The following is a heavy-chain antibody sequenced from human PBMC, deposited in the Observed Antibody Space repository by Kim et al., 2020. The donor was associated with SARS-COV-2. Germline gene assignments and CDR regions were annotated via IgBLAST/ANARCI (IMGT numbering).Heavy chain of an antibody. D-gene: IGHD3-16*01. V-gene: IGHV3-11*04. J-gene: IGHJ4*02. CDR2: ISSSGSTI. Sequence: GGSLRLSCAASGFTFSDYYMSWIRQAPGKGLVWVSYISSSGSTIYYADSVKGRFTISRDNAKNSLYLQMNSLRAEDTAVYYCARHRGWGATAPLDYWGQGTLVTVSS. CDR1: GFTFSDYY. CDR3: ARHRGWGATAPLDY.